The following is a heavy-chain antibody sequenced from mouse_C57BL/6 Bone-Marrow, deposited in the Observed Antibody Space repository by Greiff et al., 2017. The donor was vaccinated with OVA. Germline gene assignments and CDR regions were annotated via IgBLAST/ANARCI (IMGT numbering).Heavy chain of an antibody. CDR3: ARKRGGYYAMDD. V-gene: IGHV1-64*01. J-gene: IGHJ4*01. CDR1: GYTFTSYW. CDR2: IHPNSGST. Sequence: QVQLQQPGAELVKPGASVKLSCKASGYTFTSYWMHWVKQRPGQGLEWIGMIHPNSGSTNYNEKFKSKATLPVDKSSSTAYMQLSSLTSEDSAVYYCARKRGGYYAMDDWGQGTSVTVSS.